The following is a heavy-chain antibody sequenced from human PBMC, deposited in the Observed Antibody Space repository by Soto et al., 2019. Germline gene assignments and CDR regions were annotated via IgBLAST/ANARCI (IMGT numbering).Heavy chain of an antibody. J-gene: IGHJ6*02. CDR2: IIPILGTA. D-gene: IGHD3-22*01. CDR3: ARPYDSSDYDCGGMDV. Sequence: QVQLVQSGAEVKKPGSSVKVSCKASGGTFNNNAISWVRQAPGQGLEWMGGIIPILGTANYAQKFRGRVTITADESTSTGYMDLSSLRSEDTAVYYCARPYDSSDYDCGGMDVWGQGTTVTVSS. V-gene: IGHV1-69*01. CDR1: GGTFNNNA.